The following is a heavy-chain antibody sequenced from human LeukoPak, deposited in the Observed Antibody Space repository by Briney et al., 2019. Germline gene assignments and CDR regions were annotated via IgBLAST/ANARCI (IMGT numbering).Heavy chain of an antibody. CDR2: INPSGGST. J-gene: IGHJ4*02. CDR3: AVSIAAAGPFDY. CDR1: GYTFTSYY. D-gene: IGHD6-13*01. V-gene: IGHV1-46*01. Sequence: GASVKVSCKASGYTFTSYYMHWVRQAPGQGLEWMGIINPSGGSTSYAQKFQGRVTMTRDTSTSTVYMELSSLRSEDTAVYYCAVSIAAAGPFDYWGQGTLVTVSS.